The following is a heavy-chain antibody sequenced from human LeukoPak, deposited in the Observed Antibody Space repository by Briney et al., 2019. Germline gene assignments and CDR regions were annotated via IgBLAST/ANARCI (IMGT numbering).Heavy chain of an antibody. CDR2: IYTSGST. CDR3: ARDAHPGFSYYYYYLDV. V-gene: IGHV4-4*07. D-gene: IGHD1-14*01. CDR1: GGSISSYY. J-gene: IGHJ6*03. Sequence: AETLSLTCTVSGGSISSYYWSWIRQPAGKGLEWIGRIYTSGSTNYNPSLESRVTMSVDTCKNQFSLELSSVTAADTAVYYCARDAHPGFSYYYYYLDVWGKGTTVTVSS.